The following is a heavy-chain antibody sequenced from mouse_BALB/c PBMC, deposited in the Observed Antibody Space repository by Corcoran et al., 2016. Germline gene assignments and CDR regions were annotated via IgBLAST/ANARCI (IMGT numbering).Heavy chain of an antibody. Sequence: EVQLQQSGAELVKPGASVKLSCTASGVNIKDTYMHWVKQRPEQGLEWIGRIDPANGNTKYDPKFQGKATITADTSSNTAYLQLSSLTSEDTAVYYGARKYGKGICFDYWGQGTTLTVSS. D-gene: IGHD2-10*02. V-gene: IGHV14-3*02. CDR1: GVNIKDTY. CDR2: IDPANGNT. CDR3: ARKYGKGICFDY. J-gene: IGHJ2*01.